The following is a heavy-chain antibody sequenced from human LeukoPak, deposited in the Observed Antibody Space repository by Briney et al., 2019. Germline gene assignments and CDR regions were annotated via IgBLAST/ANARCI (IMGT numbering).Heavy chain of an antibody. J-gene: IGHJ4*02. CDR2: INPNSGGT. CDR1: GYTFTGYY. V-gene: IGHV1-2*02. Sequence: ASVKVSCKASGYTFTGYYMHWVRQAPGQGVEWMGWINPNSGGTNYAQKFQGRVTMTRDTSISTAYMELSRLRSDETAVYYCARDLFGAVAGTLVYWGQGTLVTVSS. CDR3: ARDLFGAVAGTLVY. D-gene: IGHD6-19*01.